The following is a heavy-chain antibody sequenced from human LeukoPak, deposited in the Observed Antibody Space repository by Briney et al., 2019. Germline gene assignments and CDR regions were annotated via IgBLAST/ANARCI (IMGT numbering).Heavy chain of an antibody. CDR2: LCADGNA. D-gene: IGHD5-18*01. Sequence: PGGSLRLSCAASGFIVSGNVCVTWVRQAPGKGLEWVSVLCADGNAFYAGSMKGRFTISTDNSKKTVYLQLNSLRGEDTAVYYCARKVAYGYALDYWGQGTLVTVSP. CDR1: GFIVSGNVC. V-gene: IGHV3-53*01. J-gene: IGHJ4*02. CDR3: ARKVAYGYALDY.